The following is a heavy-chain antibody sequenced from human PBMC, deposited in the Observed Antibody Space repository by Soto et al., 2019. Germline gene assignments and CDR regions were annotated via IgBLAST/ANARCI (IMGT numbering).Heavy chain of an antibody. V-gene: IGHV1-69*13. D-gene: IGHD4-4*01. Sequence: GASVKVSCKASGGTFSSYAISWVRQAPGQGLEWMGGIIPIFGTANYAQKFQGRVTITADESTSTAYMELSSLRSEDTAVYYCARPFYSNYVGMLSDYGTDVWGQGTWVAVSS. J-gene: IGHJ6*02. CDR2: IIPIFGTA. CDR3: ARPFYSNYVGMLSDYGTDV. CDR1: GGTFSSYA.